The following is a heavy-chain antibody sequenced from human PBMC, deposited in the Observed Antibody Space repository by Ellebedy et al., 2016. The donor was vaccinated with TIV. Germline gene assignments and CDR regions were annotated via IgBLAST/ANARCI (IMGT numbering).Heavy chain of an antibody. CDR3: ARDFYGSGTYWGHH. CDR1: GYPFLVYG. Sequence: ASVKVSCKGSGYPFLVYGMSWVRQAPGQSFEWIGWISGNSEKTNSAQKFQGRVTMTTDTSRNTVYMDLTSLRSDDTAIYYCARDFYGSGTYWGHHWGQGTLVTVSS. J-gene: IGHJ4*02. V-gene: IGHV1-18*01. CDR2: ISGNSEKT. D-gene: IGHD3-10*01.